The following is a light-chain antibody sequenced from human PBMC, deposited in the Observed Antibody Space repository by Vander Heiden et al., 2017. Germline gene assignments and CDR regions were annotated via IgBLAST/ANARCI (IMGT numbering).Light chain of an antibody. V-gene: IGKV1-39*01. CDR1: QNITNY. CDR3: QQTYGSPRT. CDR2: ASS. Sequence: IQMTQSPSSLSASIGDSVTTPCRASQNITNYLHWYQQKPGKAPRLLIYASSILQTGVPSRFSGSGSGTDFSLTISSLEPEDFATYHCQQTYGSPRTFGQGTKV. J-gene: IGKJ1*01.